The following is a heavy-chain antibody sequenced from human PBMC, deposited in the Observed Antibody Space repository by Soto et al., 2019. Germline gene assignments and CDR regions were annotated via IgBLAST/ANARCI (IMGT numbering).Heavy chain of an antibody. CDR1: GFTFSSYW. V-gene: IGHV3-7*05. J-gene: IGHJ6*02. CDR2: IKQDGSEK. CDR3: ARDSSYYYYGMDV. Sequence: GGSLRLSCAASGFTFSSYWMSWVRQAPGKGLEWVANIKQDGSEKYYVDSVKGRFTISRDNAKNSLYPQMNSLRAEDTAVYYCARDSSYYYYGMDVWGQGTTVTVSS. D-gene: IGHD6-6*01.